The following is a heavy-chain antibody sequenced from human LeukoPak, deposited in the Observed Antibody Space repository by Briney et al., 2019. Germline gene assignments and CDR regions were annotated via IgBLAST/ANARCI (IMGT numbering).Heavy chain of an antibody. CDR1: GFTFSSYA. Sequence: GGSLRLSCAASGFTFSSYAMSWVRQAPGKGLEWVSAISGSGGSTYYADSVKGRFTISRDNSKNTLYLQMNSLRAEDTAVYYCAKYSSGYDSFLYTGKDFDYWGQGTLVTVSS. CDR3: AKYSSGYDSFLYTGKDFDY. J-gene: IGHJ4*02. D-gene: IGHD5-12*01. CDR2: ISGSGGST. V-gene: IGHV3-23*01.